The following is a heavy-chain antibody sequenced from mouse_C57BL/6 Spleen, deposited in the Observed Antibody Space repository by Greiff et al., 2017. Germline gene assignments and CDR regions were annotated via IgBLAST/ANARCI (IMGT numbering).Heavy chain of an antibody. V-gene: IGHV1-76*01. J-gene: IGHJ4*01. Sequence: QVQLQQSGAELVRPGASVKLSCKASGYTFTDYYINWVKQRPGQGLEWIARIYPGSGNTYYNEKFKGKATLTAEKSSSTAYMQLSSLTSEDSAVYFCAREGYGCGTRYAMDYWGQGTSVTVSS. CDR3: AREGYGCGTRYAMDY. D-gene: IGHD2-10*02. CDR2: IYPGSGNT. CDR1: GYTFTDYY.